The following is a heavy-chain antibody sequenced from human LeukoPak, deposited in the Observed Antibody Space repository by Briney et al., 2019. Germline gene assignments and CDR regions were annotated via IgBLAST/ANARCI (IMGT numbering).Heavy chain of an antibody. J-gene: IGHJ4*02. CDR1: GGTFSSYA. D-gene: IGHD6-19*01. V-gene: IGHV1-69*05. CDR2: IIPIFGTA. Sequence: LVKVSCKASGGTFSSYAISWVRQAPGQGLEWMGRIIPIFGTANYAQKFQGRVTITTDESTSTAYMELSSLRSEDTAVYYCAREPGYSSGWYYFDYWGQGTLVTVSS. CDR3: AREPGYSSGWYYFDY.